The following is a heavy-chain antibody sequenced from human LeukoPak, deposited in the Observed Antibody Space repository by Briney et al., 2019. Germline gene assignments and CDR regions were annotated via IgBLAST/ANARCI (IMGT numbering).Heavy chain of an antibody. V-gene: IGHV3-11*01. Sequence: GGSLRPSCAASGFTFSDYYMSWVRQAPGKGLEWLSYISTSGSTIYHADSVKGRFTISRDNAKNSLFLQMNSLRAEDTAVYYCASSDGYNAKWGQGTLVTVSS. J-gene: IGHJ4*02. D-gene: IGHD5-24*01. CDR2: ISTSGSTI. CDR3: ASSDGYNAK. CDR1: GFTFSDYY.